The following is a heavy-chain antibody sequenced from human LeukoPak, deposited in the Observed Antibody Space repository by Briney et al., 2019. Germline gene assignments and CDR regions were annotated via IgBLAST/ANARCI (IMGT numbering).Heavy chain of an antibody. CDR3: AKPTFSYYYDSSGYSSFDY. V-gene: IGHV3-33*06. D-gene: IGHD3-22*01. CDR2: IWYDGSNK. J-gene: IGHJ4*02. Sequence: PGGSLRLSCAASGFTFSSYGMHWVRQAPGKGLEWVAVIWYDGSNKYYADSVKGRFTISRDNSKNTLYLQMNSLRAEDTAVYYCAKPTFSYYYDSSGYSSFDYWGQGTLVTVSS. CDR1: GFTFSSYG.